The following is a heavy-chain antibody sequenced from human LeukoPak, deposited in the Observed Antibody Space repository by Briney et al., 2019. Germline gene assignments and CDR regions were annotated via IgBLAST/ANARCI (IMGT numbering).Heavy chain of an antibody. CDR3: ARSPSGGGKDAFDI. CDR2: INHSGST. Sequence: PSETLSLTCAVYGGSFSGYYWSWIRQPPGKGLEWIGEINHSGSTNYNPSLKSRVTISVDTSKNHFSLRLSSVTAADTAVYYCARSPSGGGKDAFDIWGQGTMVTVSS. D-gene: IGHD2-2*01. CDR1: GGSFSGYY. J-gene: IGHJ3*02. V-gene: IGHV4-34*01.